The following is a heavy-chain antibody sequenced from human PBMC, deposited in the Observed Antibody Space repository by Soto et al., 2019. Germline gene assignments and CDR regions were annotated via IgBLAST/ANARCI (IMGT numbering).Heavy chain of an antibody. CDR3: ARLGGYCSTTSCYGFYGMDV. CDR1: GGSISSGPYS. V-gene: IGHV4-39*01. D-gene: IGHD2-2*01. CDR2: FHYSENT. Sequence: QLQLQESGPGLVKPSETLSLTCTVSGGSISSGPYSWGWIRQPPGEGLEWIGTFHYSENTYYNPSLESRVTISVDTSKNQFSLKVTSVTVADTAIYYRARLGGYCSTTSCYGFYGMDVWGQGTTVIVSS. J-gene: IGHJ6*02.